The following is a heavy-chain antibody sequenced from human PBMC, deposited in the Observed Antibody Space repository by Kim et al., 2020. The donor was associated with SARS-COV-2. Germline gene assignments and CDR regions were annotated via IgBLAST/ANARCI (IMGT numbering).Heavy chain of an antibody. CDR3: ARGHIVVIPAPILGLGPYYTSYYMDV. CDR2: INQSGGT. J-gene: IGHJ6*03. V-gene: IGHV4-34*01. Sequence: SETLSLTCAVYGGSFSGYHWSWIRQSPGKGLEWIADINQSGGTNYNPSLKRRVAITLDTSKNQFSLRLNSVTAADTALYYCARGHIVVIPAPILGLGPYYTSYYMDVWGRGTTVTVSS. CDR1: GGSFSGYH. D-gene: IGHD2-2*01.